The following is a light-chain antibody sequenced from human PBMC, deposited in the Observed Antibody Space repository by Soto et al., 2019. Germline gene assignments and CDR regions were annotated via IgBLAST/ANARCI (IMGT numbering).Light chain of an antibody. CDR3: QHYNSYSEA. V-gene: IGKV1-5*03. CDR1: QTVSSW. CDR2: KAS. Sequence: DIQMTQSPSTLSGSVGDRVTITCRASQTVSSWLAWYQQKPGKAPKLLSYKASTLKSGVPSRFSGSGSGTGVTLTISSLQPDDFATYYCQHYNSYSEAFGQGTKVDI. J-gene: IGKJ1*01.